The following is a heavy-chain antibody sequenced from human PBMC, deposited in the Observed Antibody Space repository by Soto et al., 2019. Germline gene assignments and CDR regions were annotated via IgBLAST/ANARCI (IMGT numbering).Heavy chain of an antibody. V-gene: IGHV4-31*03. J-gene: IGHJ4*02. CDR2: ISYSGST. CDR1: GGSINSGGYY. CDR3: ATSDYDSSGYYGGFDY. Sequence: QVQLQESGPGLVKPSQTLSLTCTISGGSINSGGYYWSWIRQHPGKGLEWIGYISYSGSTYYNPSLKSRVTISVDTSKNQFSLKLSSVTAADTAVYYCATSDYDSSGYYGGFDYWGQGTLVTVSS. D-gene: IGHD3-22*01.